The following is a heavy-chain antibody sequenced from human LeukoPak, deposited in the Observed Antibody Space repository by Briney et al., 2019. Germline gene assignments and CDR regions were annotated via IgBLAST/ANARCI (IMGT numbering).Heavy chain of an antibody. Sequence: GGSLRLSCAASGFTFSGSAMHWVRQASGKGLEWVGRIRSKANSYATAYAASVKGRFTISRDDSKNTAYLQMNSLKTEDTAVYYCTRRESRPGEYSYVDYWGQGTLVTVSS. V-gene: IGHV3-73*01. J-gene: IGHJ4*02. D-gene: IGHD5-18*01. CDR3: TRRESRPGEYSYVDY. CDR2: IRSKANSYAT. CDR1: GFTFSGSA.